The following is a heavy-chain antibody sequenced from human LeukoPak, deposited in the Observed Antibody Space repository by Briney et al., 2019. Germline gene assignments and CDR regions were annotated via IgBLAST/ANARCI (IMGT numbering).Heavy chain of an antibody. Sequence: SVKVSCTASGGTFSSYAISWVRQAPGQGLEWMGGIIPIFGTANYAQKFQGRVTITADESTSTAHMELSSLRSEDTAVYYCARDEYYYDSSGYLGDYGMDVWGQGTTVTVSS. CDR2: IIPIFGTA. CDR1: GGTFSSYA. V-gene: IGHV1-69*13. J-gene: IGHJ6*02. D-gene: IGHD3-22*01. CDR3: ARDEYYYDSSGYLGDYGMDV.